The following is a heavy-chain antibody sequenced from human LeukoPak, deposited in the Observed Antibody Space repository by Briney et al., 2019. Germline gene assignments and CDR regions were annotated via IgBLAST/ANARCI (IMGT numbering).Heavy chain of an antibody. D-gene: IGHD3-22*01. CDR3: AKGFYDNSASGVFDI. CDR2: ISASGGST. V-gene: IGHV3-23*01. CDR1: GCSVSNVG. Sequence: VCRGAEGCSVSNVGTSRVPPDPGKRLEWVSGISASGGSTYYADSVKGRFTISRDNSKNTLYLQMNSLRAEDTAVYYCAKGFYDNSASGVFDIWGQGTMVTVSS. J-gene: IGHJ3*02.